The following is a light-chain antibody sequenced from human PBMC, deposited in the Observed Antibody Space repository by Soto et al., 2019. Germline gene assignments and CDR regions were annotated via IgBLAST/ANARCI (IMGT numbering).Light chain of an antibody. V-gene: IGKV3-20*01. CDR3: EQYGSSPPWT. Sequence: EIVLTQSPGTLSLSPGERATLSCRASQSVSSSFLAWYQQKPGQAPRLLIYGASSRATGIPDRFSGSGSGTDFTLTIRRLQPEAFAVYYCEQYGSSPPWTCGRGTKVEVK. CDR2: GAS. CDR1: QSVSSSF. J-gene: IGKJ1*01.